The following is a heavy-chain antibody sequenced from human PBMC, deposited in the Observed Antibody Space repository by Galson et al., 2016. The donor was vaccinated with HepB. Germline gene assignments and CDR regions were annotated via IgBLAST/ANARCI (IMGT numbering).Heavy chain of an antibody. CDR2: IYYSGST. D-gene: IGHD6-13*01. CDR1: GGSISSGGYY. CDR3: ASWGYSSSRYSDY. Sequence: TLSLTCTVSGGSISSGGYYWSWIRQHPGKGLEWIGYIYYSGSTYYNPSLRSRVTISADTSKNQFSLKLSSVTAADTAVYYCASWGYSSSRYSDYWGRGTLVTVSS. V-gene: IGHV4-31*03. J-gene: IGHJ4*02.